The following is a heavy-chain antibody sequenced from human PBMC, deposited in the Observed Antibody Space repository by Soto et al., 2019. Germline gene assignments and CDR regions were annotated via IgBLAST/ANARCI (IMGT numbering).Heavy chain of an antibody. CDR2: IYYSGST. Sequence: PSETLSLTCTVSGGSISSYYWSWIRQPPGKGLEWIGYIYYSGSTNYNPSLKSRVTISVDTSKNQFSPKLSSVTAADTAVYYCARDPGYSYGWAYYYYGMDVWGQGTTVTVS. V-gene: IGHV4-59*01. D-gene: IGHD5-18*01. J-gene: IGHJ6*02. CDR3: ARDPGYSYGWAYYYYGMDV. CDR1: GGSISSYY.